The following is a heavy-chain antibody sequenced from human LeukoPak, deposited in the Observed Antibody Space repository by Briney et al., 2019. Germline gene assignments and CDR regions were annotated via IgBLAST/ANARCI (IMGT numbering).Heavy chain of an antibody. CDR1: GFTFSSYA. J-gene: IGHJ6*03. Sequence: GGSLRLSCAASGFTFSSYAMHWVRQAPGKGLEWVAVISYDGSNKYYADSVKGRFTISRDNSKNTLYLQMNSLRAEDTAVYYCAKDGPGGYYYYYMDVWGKGTTVTVSS. D-gene: IGHD3-16*01. CDR3: AKDGPGGYYYYYMDV. CDR2: ISYDGSNK. V-gene: IGHV3-30*04.